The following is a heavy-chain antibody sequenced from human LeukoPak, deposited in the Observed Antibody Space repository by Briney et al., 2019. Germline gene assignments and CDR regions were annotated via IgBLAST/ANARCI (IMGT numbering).Heavy chain of an antibody. CDR3: AKAPRPFGEVSR. J-gene: IGHJ4*02. CDR2: IRYDGSNK. Sequence: PGGSLRLSCAASGFTFSSYGMHWVRRAPGKGLEWVAFIRYDGSNKYYADSVRGRFTISRDNSKNTLYLQMNSLRAEDTAVYYCAKAPRPFGEVSRRGQGTLVTVSS. CDR1: GFTFSSYG. V-gene: IGHV3-30*02. D-gene: IGHD3-10*01.